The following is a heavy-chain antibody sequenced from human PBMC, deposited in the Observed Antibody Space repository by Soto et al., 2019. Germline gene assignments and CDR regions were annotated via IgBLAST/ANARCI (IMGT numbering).Heavy chain of an antibody. CDR3: GSVTEYCSGGSCYQKDFDY. J-gene: IGHJ4*02. CDR1: GYTFNSYG. CDR2: ISAYNGNT. Sequence: GASVKVSCKASGYTFNSYGISWVRQAPGQGLEWMGWISAYNGNTNYAQKVQGRGTITTDTSTSTAYMGLRSLRSDEPAAYYCGSVTEYCSGGSCYQKDFDYWGQGTLVTVSS. V-gene: IGHV1-18*01. D-gene: IGHD2-15*01.